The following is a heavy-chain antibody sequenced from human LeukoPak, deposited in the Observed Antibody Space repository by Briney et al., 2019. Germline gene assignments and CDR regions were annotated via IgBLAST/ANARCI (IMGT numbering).Heavy chain of an antibody. Sequence: TSETLSLTCAVYGGSFSGYYWSWIRQPPGKGLEWIGESNHSGSTNYNPSLKSRVTISLDTSKNQFSLKLSSVTAADTAVYYCARQVYDSSGYPPGDYWGQGTLVTVSS. CDR3: ARQVYDSSGYPPGDY. J-gene: IGHJ4*02. D-gene: IGHD3-22*01. CDR1: GGSFSGYY. CDR2: SNHSGST. V-gene: IGHV4-34*01.